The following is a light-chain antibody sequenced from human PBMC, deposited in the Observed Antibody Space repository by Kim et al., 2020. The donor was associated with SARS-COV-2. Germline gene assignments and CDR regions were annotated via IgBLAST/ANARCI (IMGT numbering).Light chain of an antibody. CDR3: QQYNKWPRGT. Sequence: SPGERPTLSCKASQSVTSGLYWYKNKPRQAPTRPIYVASTGATGIPDRFSGNGSGTEFSLTISSLQCEDFADYNCQQYNKWPRGTFGQGTKMDIK. J-gene: IGKJ1*01. CDR2: VAS. CDR1: QSVTSG. V-gene: IGKV3-15*01.